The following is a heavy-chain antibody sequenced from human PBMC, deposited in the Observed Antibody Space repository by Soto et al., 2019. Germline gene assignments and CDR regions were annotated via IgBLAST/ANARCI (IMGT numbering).Heavy chain of an antibody. J-gene: IGHJ6*02. CDR2: ISSSSSYI. Sequence: EVQLVESGGGLVKPGGSLRLSCAASGFSFSSYGMNWVRQAPGKGLEWVSSISSSSSYIYYADSVKGRFTISRDNAKNSLYLQMNSLRAEDTAVYYCASRTTVTTYYYYYGMDVWGQGTTVTVSS. V-gene: IGHV3-21*01. D-gene: IGHD4-4*01. CDR1: GFSFSSYG. CDR3: ASRTTVTTYYYYYGMDV.